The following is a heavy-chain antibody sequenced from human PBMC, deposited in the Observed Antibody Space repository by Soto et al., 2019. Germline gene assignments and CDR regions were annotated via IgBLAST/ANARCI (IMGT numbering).Heavy chain of an antibody. Sequence: QVQLVQSGAEVKKPGSSVKVSCKTSGGTFSNDIITWVRQAPGQGLESMGRIIPLLHTTNYAQKFQGRVTISADTSTGTAYMELNRLRSEDTSVYYCVRDSPSGSPFSGYDGIDYWGQGTLVTVSS. CDR1: GGTFSNDI. D-gene: IGHD5-12*01. V-gene: IGHV1-69*08. J-gene: IGHJ4*02. CDR2: IIPLLHTT. CDR3: VRDSPSGSPFSGYDGIDY.